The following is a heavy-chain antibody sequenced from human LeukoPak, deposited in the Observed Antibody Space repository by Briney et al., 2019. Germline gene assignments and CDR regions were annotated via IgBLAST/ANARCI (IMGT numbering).Heavy chain of an antibody. CDR3: ARDGIMITFGGVIAFDY. Sequence: PGGSLRLSCAASGFTLSSYSMNWVRQAPGKGLEWVSSISSSSSYIYYADSVKGRFTISRDNAKNSLYLQMNSLRAEDTAVYYCARDGIMITFGGVIAFDYWGQGTLVTVSS. CDR1: GFTLSSYS. V-gene: IGHV3-21*01. J-gene: IGHJ4*02. CDR2: ISSSSSYI. D-gene: IGHD3-16*02.